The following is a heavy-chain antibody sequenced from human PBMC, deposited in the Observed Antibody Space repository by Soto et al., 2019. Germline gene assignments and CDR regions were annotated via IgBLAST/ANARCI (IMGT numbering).Heavy chain of an antibody. CDR2: IIPIPGTA. CDR3: SRSQGSSTSLELYYYYYYGMDV. Sequence: QVQLVQAGAEVKKPGSSVKVSCKASGGTFSSYAISWVRQAPGQGLEWMGGIIPIPGTANYAQKFQGRVTITADESTSIAYMELSSLRSEYTAVYYCSRSQGSSTSLELYYYYYYGMDVCGQGTTVTVSS. V-gene: IGHV1-69*01. CDR1: GGTFSSYA. D-gene: IGHD2-2*01. J-gene: IGHJ6*02.